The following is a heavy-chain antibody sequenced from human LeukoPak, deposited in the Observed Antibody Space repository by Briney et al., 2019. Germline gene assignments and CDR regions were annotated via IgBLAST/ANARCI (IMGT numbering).Heavy chain of an antibody. CDR2: INAGNGNT. CDR1: GYTFTSYA. Sequence: ASVKVSCKASGYTFTSYAMHWVRQAPGQRLEWMGWINAGNGNTKYSQEFQGRVTITRDTSASTVYMELSSLRSEDTAVYYCATVGAPSGGFDYWGQGTLVTVSS. D-gene: IGHD1-26*01. J-gene: IGHJ4*02. V-gene: IGHV1-3*03. CDR3: ATVGAPSGGFDY.